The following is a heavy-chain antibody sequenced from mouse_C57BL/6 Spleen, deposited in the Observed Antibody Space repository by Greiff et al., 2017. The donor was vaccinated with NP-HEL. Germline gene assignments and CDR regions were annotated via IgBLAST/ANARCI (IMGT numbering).Heavy chain of an antibody. Sequence: QVQLQQSGAELVKPGASVKMSCKASGYTFTSYWITWVKQRPGQGLEWIGDIYPGSGSTNYNEKFKSKATLTVDTSSSTAYMQLSSLTSEDSAVYYCARVGFYYYGSEAMDYWGQGTSVTVSS. V-gene: IGHV1-55*01. CDR3: ARVGFYYYGSEAMDY. J-gene: IGHJ4*01. D-gene: IGHD1-1*01. CDR1: GYTFTSYW. CDR2: IYPGSGST.